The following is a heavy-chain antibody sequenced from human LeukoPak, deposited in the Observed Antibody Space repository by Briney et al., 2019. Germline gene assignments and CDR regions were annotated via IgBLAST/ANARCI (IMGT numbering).Heavy chain of an antibody. V-gene: IGHV3-30-3*01. J-gene: IGHJ3*01. CDR1: EFTFTNHI. CDR3: VRERQDTIVHTGAFDF. D-gene: IGHD1-14*01. CDR2: IATDGSQT. Sequence: PGGSLRLSCAASEFTFTNHIMHWVRQAPGKGLEWVASIATDGSQTFYRGSVKGRFTISRDNSENKLYLQMNSLRAEDTAVYSCVRERQDTIVHTGAFDFWGQGTMLSVSS.